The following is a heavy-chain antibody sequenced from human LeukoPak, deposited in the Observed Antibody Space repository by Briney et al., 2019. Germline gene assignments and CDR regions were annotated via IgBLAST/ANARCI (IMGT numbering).Heavy chain of an antibody. J-gene: IGHJ3*02. CDR2: IKSKTDGGTT. D-gene: IGHD2-2*01. CDR1: GFTFSNAW. Sequence: PGGSLRLSCAASGFTFSNAWMSWVRQAPGKGLEWVGRIKSKTDGGTTDYAAPVKGRFTISRDDSKNTLYLQMNSLKTEDTAVYYCTTYADCSSTSYYPSDAFDIWGQGTMVTVSS. CDR3: TTYADCSSTSYYPSDAFDI. V-gene: IGHV3-15*01.